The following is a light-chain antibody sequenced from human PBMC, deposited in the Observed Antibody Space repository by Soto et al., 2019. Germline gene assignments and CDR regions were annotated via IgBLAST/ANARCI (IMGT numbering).Light chain of an antibody. J-gene: IGKJ5*01. CDR3: QQYDNWPPIT. V-gene: IGKV3-15*01. Sequence: EIVMTHSPAILSVSPWERATLSLRASQSVRSNLAWFQQKPGQAPRLLIYDASTRATGLPARFSGSGSGTEFSLTINSLQAEDFAVYYCQQYDNWPPITFGQGTRLEIK. CDR2: DAS. CDR1: QSVRSN.